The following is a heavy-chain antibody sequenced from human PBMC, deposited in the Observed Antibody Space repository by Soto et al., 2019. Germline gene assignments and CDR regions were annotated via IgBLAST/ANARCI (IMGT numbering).Heavy chain of an antibody. J-gene: IGHJ4*02. V-gene: IGHV1-46*02. D-gene: IGHD6-13*01. CDR2: INPNGDTT. CDR3: AREGAAAVRMSDN. Sequence: QVQLVQSGAEVRNPGASVKLSCKASGYTFNMYYMHWVRQAPGQGLEWMGVINPNGDTTTYAQRFQGRLAMSRDASTSTVYMDLTSLRSDDTGVYYCAREGAAAVRMSDNWGQGTLVTVSS. CDR1: GYTFNMYY.